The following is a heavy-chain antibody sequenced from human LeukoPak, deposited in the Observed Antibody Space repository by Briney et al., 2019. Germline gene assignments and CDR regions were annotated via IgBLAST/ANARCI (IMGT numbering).Heavy chain of an antibody. CDR3: ARGYCSGGSCYLVENWFDF. D-gene: IGHD2-15*01. J-gene: IGHJ5*01. CDR2: INPKSGDT. Sequence: ASVKVSCKASGYTFSDYYMYWLRQAPGEGLEWTGRINPKSGDTNYAQSFQGRVTMTRDTSMNTAYMELSRLRSDDTAVYFCARGYCSGGSCYLVENWFDFWGQGTLVTVSS. V-gene: IGHV1-2*06. CDR1: GYTFSDYY.